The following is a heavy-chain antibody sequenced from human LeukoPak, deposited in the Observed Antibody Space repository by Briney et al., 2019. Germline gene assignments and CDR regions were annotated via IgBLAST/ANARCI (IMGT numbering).Heavy chain of an antibody. V-gene: IGHV3-23*01. D-gene: IGHD4-17*01. CDR2: ISGSGGST. J-gene: IGHJ6*03. Sequence: GGSLRLSCAASGFTFSSNGMSWVRQAPGKGLEWVSAISGSGGSTYYADSVKGRLTVSRDNSKNTLYLQMNSLRAEDTAVYYCANGDGDYVGYYYYMDVWGKGTTVTISS. CDR3: ANGDGDYVGYYYYMDV. CDR1: GFTFSSNG.